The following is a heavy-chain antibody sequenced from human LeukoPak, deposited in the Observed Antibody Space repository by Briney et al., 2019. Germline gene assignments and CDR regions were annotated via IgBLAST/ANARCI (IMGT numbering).Heavy chain of an antibody. CDR1: GFTFNIYA. CDR3: AKEGYYYDSSGYRMDYFDY. J-gene: IGHJ4*02. CDR2: ISGTGDST. Sequence: PGGSLRLSCAASGFTFNIYAMSWVRQAPGKGLEWVSVISGTGDSTYYADSVKGRFTISRDNSKNTLYLQMNSLRAEDTAVYYCAKEGYYYDSSGYRMDYFDYWGQGTLVTVSS. D-gene: IGHD3-22*01. V-gene: IGHV3-23*01.